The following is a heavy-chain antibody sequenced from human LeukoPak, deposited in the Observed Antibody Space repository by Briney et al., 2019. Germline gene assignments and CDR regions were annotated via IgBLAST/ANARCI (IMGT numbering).Heavy chain of an antibody. Sequence: SETLSLTCAVYGGSFSGYYWSWIRQPPGKGLEWIGEINHSGSTNYNPSLKGRVTISVDTSKNQFSLKLSSVTAADTAVYYCARGFGEYSSSSNDYWGQGTLVTVSS. CDR3: ARGFGEYSSSSNDY. CDR2: INHSGST. D-gene: IGHD6-6*01. J-gene: IGHJ4*02. CDR1: GGSFSGYY. V-gene: IGHV4-34*01.